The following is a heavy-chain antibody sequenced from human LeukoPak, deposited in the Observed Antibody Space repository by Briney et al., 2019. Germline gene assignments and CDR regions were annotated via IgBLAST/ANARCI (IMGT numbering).Heavy chain of an antibody. CDR3: ARVVVVAATLGYYYYYGMDV. J-gene: IGHJ6*02. D-gene: IGHD2-15*01. CDR2: IYPGDSDT. CDR1: GYSFTSYW. Sequence: GESLKISCKGSGYSFTSYWIGWVRQMPGKGLERMGIIYPGDSDTRYSPPFQGQVTISADKSISTAYLQWSSLKASDTTMYYCARVVVVAATLGYYYYYGMDVWGQGTTVTVSS. V-gene: IGHV5-51*01.